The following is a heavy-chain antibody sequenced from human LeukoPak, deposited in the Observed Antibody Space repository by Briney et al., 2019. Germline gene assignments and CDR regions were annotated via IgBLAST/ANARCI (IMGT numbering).Heavy chain of an antibody. J-gene: IGHJ3*02. CDR2: INPNSGGT. D-gene: IGHD1-26*01. CDR1: GYTFTGYY. CDR3: ARPELLMNAFDI. V-gene: IGHV1-2*02. Sequence: ASVKVSCKASGYTFTGYYMHWVRQAPGQGLEWMGWINPNSGGTNYAQKFQGRVTMTRDTSISTAYMELSRLRSDDTAVYYCARPELLMNAFDIWGQGTMVTVSS.